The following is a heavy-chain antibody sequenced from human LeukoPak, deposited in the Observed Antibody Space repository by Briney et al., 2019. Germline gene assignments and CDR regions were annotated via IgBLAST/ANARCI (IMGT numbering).Heavy chain of an antibody. CDR1: GGSISSYY. V-gene: IGHV4-59*01. J-gene: IGHJ5*02. CDR2: IYYSGST. CDR3: AWVDSSGSVHGFDP. Sequence: SETLSLTCTVSGGSISSYYWSWIRQPPGKGLEWIGYIYYSGSTNYNPSLKSRVTISVDTSKNQFSLKLSSVTAADTAVYYCAWVDSSGSVHGFDPWGQGTLVTVSS. D-gene: IGHD6-19*01.